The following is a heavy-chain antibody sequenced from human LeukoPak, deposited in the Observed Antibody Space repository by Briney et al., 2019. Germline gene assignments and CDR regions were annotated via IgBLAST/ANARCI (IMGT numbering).Heavy chain of an antibody. CDR1: GFTFSSYA. Sequence: PGGSLRLSCAASGFTFSSYAMSWVRQAPGKGLEWVSAISGSGGSTYYADSVKGRFTISRDNSKNTLYLQMNSLRAEDTAVYYCAELRFLEWLPTPPPGYWGQGTLVTVSS. CDR3: AELRFLEWLPTPPPGY. V-gene: IGHV3-23*01. J-gene: IGHJ4*02. D-gene: IGHD3-3*01. CDR2: ISGSGGST.